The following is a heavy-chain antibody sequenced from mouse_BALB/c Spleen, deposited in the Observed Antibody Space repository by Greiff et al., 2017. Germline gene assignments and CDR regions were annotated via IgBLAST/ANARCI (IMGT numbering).Heavy chain of an antibody. D-gene: IGHD2-4*01. CDR3: ARSDYDKDYFDY. CDR2: ISSGSSTI. Sequence: DVQLVESGGGLVQPGGSRKLSCAASGFTFSSFGMHWVRQAPEKGLEWVAYISSGSSTIYYADTVKGRFTISRDNPKNTLFLQMTSLRSEDTAMYYCARSDYDKDYFDYWGQGTTLTVSS. CDR1: GFTFSSFG. V-gene: IGHV5-17*02. J-gene: IGHJ2*01.